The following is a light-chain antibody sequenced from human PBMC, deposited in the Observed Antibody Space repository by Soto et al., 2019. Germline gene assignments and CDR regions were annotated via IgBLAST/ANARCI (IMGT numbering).Light chain of an antibody. CDR1: SSDVAGYNY. J-gene: IGLJ2*01. CDR2: DVS. Sequence: QSALTQPASVSGSPGQSITISCTGTSSDVAGYNYVSWYQQHPGKAPKLMIYDVSNRPSGVYHRFSGSKSGNTASLTISGLQAEDEADYYCSSYTSSSTVVFGGGTKLTVL. CDR3: SSYTSSSTVV. V-gene: IGLV2-14*01.